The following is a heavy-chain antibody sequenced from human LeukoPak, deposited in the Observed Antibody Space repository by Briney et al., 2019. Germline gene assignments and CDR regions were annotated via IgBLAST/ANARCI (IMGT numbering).Heavy chain of an antibody. CDR1: GYSFTSYC. D-gene: IGHD3/OR15-3a*01. J-gene: IGHJ3*01. CDR3: GMSGDMVPLQDDLFDV. CDR2: TKHGDSGP. V-gene: IGHV5-51*01. Sequence: GESLKISCKVSGYSFTSYCIGCVRQLPGKGLVGMVITKHGDSGPTYSPSFKGQGTISVDKSINSAYRQWSSLQASDTALYYRGMSGDMVPLQDDLFDVGGQGTMVTVST.